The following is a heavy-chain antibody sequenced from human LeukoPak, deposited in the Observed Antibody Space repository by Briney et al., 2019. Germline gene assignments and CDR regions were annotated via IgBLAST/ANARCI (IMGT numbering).Heavy chain of an antibody. CDR3: ARDLLLGCSSG. V-gene: IGHV3-7*01. Sequence: PGGSLRLSCAASGFTFSSYWMSWVRQAPGEGLEWVANIKQDGSEKYYVDSVKGRFTISRDNAKNSLYLQMNSLRAEDTAVYYCARDLLLGCSSGWGQGTLVTVSS. J-gene: IGHJ4*02. D-gene: IGHD6-19*01. CDR2: IKQDGSEK. CDR1: GFTFSSYW.